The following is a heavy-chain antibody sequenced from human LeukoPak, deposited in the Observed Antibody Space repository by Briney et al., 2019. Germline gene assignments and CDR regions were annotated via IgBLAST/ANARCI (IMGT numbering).Heavy chain of an antibody. CDR3: ARESDAFDI. V-gene: IGHV4-59*01. CDR2: IYYTGGT. J-gene: IGHJ3*02. Sequence: SETLSLTCTVSGGSIGSNYWTWIRQPPGKGLEYIGYIYYTGGTNYNPSLKSRVTISVDTSKNQFSLKLSSVTAADTAVYYCARESDAFDIWGQGTMVTVSS. CDR1: GGSIGSNY.